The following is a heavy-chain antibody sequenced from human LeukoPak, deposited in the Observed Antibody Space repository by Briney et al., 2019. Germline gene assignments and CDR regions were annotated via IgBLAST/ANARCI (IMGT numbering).Heavy chain of an antibody. CDR1: GFTFSSYE. D-gene: IGHD5-18*01. V-gene: IGHV3-30*04. CDR3: AREGYSYGYGYYFDY. J-gene: IGHJ4*02. CDR2: ISYDGSNK. Sequence: PGGSLRLSCAASGFTFSSYEMNWVRQAPGKGLEWVAVISYDGSNKYYADSVKGRFTISRDNSKNTLYLQMNSLRAEDTAVYYCAREGYSYGYGYYFDYWGQGTLVTVSS.